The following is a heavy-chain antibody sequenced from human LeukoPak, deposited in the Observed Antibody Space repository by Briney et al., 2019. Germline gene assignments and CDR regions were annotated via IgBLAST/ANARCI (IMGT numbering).Heavy chain of an antibody. V-gene: IGHV3-23*01. J-gene: IGHJ4*02. CDR1: GFTFSNYE. Sequence: GGSLRLSCAGSGFTFSNYELGGVGPAPGKGMEWVSGSSGSGGSTYHADSVNGRFTISRDNSKNTLHLQMNSLRAEDTAVYYCAKELDSSGYFDYWGQGTLVTVSS. D-gene: IGHD3-22*01. CDR3: AKELDSSGYFDY. CDR2: SSGSGGST.